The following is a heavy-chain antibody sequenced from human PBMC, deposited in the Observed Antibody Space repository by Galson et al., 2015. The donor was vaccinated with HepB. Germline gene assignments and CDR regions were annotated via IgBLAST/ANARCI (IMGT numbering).Heavy chain of an antibody. CDR3: VREMAIAAPASFDL. D-gene: IGHD6-25*01. CDR2: IWANGSNR. V-gene: IGHV3-33*01. Sequence: SLRLSCAVSGFTFNRYGMHWVRQAPGKGLEWVALIWANGSNRYYSNSVMGRFTISSDNSKNTLFLEMNSLRAEDTAVYYCVREMAIAAPASFDLWGHGTLVTVSS. CDR1: GFTFNRYG. J-gene: IGHJ4*01.